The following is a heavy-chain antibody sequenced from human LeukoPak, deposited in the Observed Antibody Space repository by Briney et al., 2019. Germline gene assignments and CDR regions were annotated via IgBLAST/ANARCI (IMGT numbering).Heavy chain of an antibody. Sequence: PGGSLRLSCAASGFTFSSYWMSWVRQAPGKALEWVSSISSSSSYIYYADSVKGRFTISRDNAKNSLYLQMNSLRAEDTAVYYCARGWNSGDNHPDYWGQGTLVTVSS. J-gene: IGHJ4*02. V-gene: IGHV3-21*01. CDR2: ISSSSSYI. D-gene: IGHD1-7*01. CDR3: ARGWNSGDNHPDY. CDR1: GFTFSSYW.